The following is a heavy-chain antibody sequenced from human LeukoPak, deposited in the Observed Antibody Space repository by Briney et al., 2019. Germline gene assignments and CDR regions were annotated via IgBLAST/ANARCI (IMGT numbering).Heavy chain of an antibody. V-gene: IGHV3-74*01. CDR1: GFTISGYW. CDR3: ARDGDGYNFDY. J-gene: IGHJ4*02. D-gene: IGHD5-24*01. Sequence: GGSLRLSCAASGFTISGYWMHWVRQAPGKGLVWVARVTRDGSGTNYADSVKGRFTISRDNGKNTLYLQMNSLRAEDTAVYYCARDGDGYNFDYWGQGTLVTVSS. CDR2: VTRDGSGT.